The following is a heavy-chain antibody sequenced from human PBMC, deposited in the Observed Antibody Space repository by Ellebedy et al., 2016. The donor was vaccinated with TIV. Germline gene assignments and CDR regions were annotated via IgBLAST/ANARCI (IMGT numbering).Heavy chain of an antibody. CDR2: IKQGGSEK. J-gene: IGHJ4*02. CDR3: AKDRGSLGGFDY. V-gene: IGHV3-7*01. Sequence: GGSLRLSCAASGFTFSGYWMIWVRQAPGKGLEWVATIKQGGSEKYYVDSVKGRFTISRDNSKDTVYLEINTLRDEDTAVYYCAKDRGSLGGFDYWGQGTLVTVSS. CDR1: GFTFSGYW. D-gene: IGHD3-10*01.